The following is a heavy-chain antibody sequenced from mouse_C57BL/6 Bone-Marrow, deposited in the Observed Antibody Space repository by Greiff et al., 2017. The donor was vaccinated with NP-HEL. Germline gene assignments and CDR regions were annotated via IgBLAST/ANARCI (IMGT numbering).Heavy chain of an antibody. CDR1: GYTFTSYW. D-gene: IGHD2-5*01. CDR2: IDPSDSYT. V-gene: IGHV1-59*01. J-gene: IGHJ2*01. CDR3: ARRDSNYPYYFDY. Sequence: QVQLQQPGAELVRPGTSVKLSCKASGYTFTSYWMHWVQQRPGQGLEWIGVIDPSDSYTTYIQKFKGKATLTVDTSSSTAYIQLSSLTSEDSAVDYRARRDSNYPYYFDYWGQGTTLTVSS.